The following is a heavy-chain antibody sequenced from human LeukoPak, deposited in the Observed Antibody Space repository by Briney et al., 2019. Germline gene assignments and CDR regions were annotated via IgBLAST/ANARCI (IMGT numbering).Heavy chain of an antibody. CDR1: GGSISSYY. D-gene: IGHD6-13*01. Sequence: PSETLSLTCTVSGGSISSYYWSWIRQPPGKGLEWIGYIYTSGSTNYSPSLKSRVTISVDTSKNQFSLKLSSVTAADTAVYYCARLGQQLVFDYWGQGTLVTVSS. CDR2: IYTSGST. J-gene: IGHJ4*02. CDR3: ARLGQQLVFDY. V-gene: IGHV4-4*09.